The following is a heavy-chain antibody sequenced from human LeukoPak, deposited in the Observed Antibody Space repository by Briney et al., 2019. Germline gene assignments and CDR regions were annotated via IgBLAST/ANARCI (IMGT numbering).Heavy chain of an antibody. J-gene: IGHJ4*02. CDR1: GGSFSGYY. D-gene: IGHD5-18*01. Sequence: SETLSLTCAVYGGSFSGYYWSWIRQPPGEGLEWIGEINHSGSTNYNPSLKSRVTISVDTSKNQFSLKLSSVTAAGTAVYYCARGGLSGYSYGYYFDYWGQGTLVTVSS. V-gene: IGHV4-34*01. CDR3: ARGGLSGYSYGYYFDY. CDR2: INHSGST.